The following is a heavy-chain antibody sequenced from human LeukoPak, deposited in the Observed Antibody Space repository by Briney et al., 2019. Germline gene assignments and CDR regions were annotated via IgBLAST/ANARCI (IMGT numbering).Heavy chain of an antibody. V-gene: IGHV3-21*04. D-gene: IGHD6-19*01. CDR2: ISSSSSYI. Sequence: PGRSLRLSCAASGFTFSSYSMNWVRQAPGKGLEWVSSISSSSSYIYYADSVKGRFTISRDNAKNSLYLQMNSLRAEDTALYYCAKDMGQWLVPRGYYYYYGMDVWGQGTTVTVSS. CDR3: AKDMGQWLVPRGYYYYYGMDV. CDR1: GFTFSSYS. J-gene: IGHJ6*02.